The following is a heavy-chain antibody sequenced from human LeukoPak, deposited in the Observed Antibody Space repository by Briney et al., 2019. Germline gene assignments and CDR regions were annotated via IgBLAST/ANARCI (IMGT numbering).Heavy chain of an antibody. J-gene: IGHJ4*02. Sequence: PGGSLRLSCAASGFPFSNAWMSWVRQAPGKGLEWVGRIESKTDGGKTDYAAPVQGRFSISRDDSENTLYLQMNGLNTEDTAVYYCSTVSPYYGSGTTSPDSWGQGTLVVVSS. CDR1: GFPFSNAW. CDR3: STVSPYYGSGTTSPDS. CDR2: IESKTDGGKT. V-gene: IGHV3-15*04. D-gene: IGHD3-10*01.